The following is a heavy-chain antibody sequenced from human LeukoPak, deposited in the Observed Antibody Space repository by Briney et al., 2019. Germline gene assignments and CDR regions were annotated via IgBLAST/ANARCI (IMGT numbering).Heavy chain of an antibody. J-gene: IGHJ4*02. CDR2: INQDGSEK. Sequence: GGTLRLSCAASGVTFGSYWMSWVRQAPGKGLEWVANINQDGSEKYYVDSVKGRFTISRDNAKNSLYLQTNSLRAEDTAVYYCARGPGAANDYWGQGTLLTVSS. V-gene: IGHV3-7*01. CDR3: ARGPGAANDY. D-gene: IGHD6-25*01. CDR1: GVTFGSYW.